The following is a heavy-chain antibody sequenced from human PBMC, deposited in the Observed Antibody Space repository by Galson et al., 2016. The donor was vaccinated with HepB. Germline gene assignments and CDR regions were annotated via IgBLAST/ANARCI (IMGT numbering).Heavy chain of an antibody. CDR1: GHTFTNYY. J-gene: IGHJ1*01. CDR3: SRGGRQYFRH. Sequence: SVKVSCKASGHTFTNYYMHWVRQAPGHGLEWMGIINPSGGSTNYAQKFQGRVTVTRDTSTSTVYMELSSLRSEDTAVYYCSRGGRQYFRHWGQGTLVTVSS. CDR2: INPSGGST. V-gene: IGHV1-46*01. D-gene: IGHD3-16*01.